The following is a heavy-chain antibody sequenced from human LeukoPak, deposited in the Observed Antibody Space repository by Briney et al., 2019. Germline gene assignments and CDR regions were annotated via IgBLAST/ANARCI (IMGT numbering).Heavy chain of an antibody. D-gene: IGHD3-22*01. CDR3: AKGSTYYYGSSAWFDY. Sequence: GGSLRLSCAASGFTFNDYSMHWVRQAPGKGLKWVSGLSWNSGNIGYADSVKGRFTISRDNAKNSLYLHMNSLRAEDMALYYCAKGSTYYYGSSAWFDYWGQGTLVTVSS. CDR2: LSWNSGNI. J-gene: IGHJ4*02. V-gene: IGHV3-9*03. CDR1: GFTFNDYS.